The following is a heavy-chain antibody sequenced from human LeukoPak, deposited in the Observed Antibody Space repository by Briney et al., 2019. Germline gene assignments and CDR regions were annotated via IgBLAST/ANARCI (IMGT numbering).Heavy chain of an antibody. D-gene: IGHD2-2*01. CDR2: ISAYNGNT. V-gene: IGHV1-18*01. J-gene: IGHJ5*02. CDR3: ARAALPKVVPAAPYNWFDP. CDR1: GYTFTSYG. Sequence: ASVKVSCKASGYTFTSYGISWVRQAPGQGFEWMGWISAYNGNTNYAQKLQGRVTMTTDTSTSTAYMELRSLRSDDTAVYYCARAALPKVVPAAPYNWFDPWGQGTLVTVSS.